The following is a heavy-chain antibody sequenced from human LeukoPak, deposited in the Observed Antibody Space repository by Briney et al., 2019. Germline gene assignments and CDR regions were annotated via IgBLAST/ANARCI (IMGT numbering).Heavy chain of an antibody. Sequence: GASLRLSCAASGFTFSNYAMSWVRQAPGKGLEWVSAVSGRDDSTYYADSVKGRFTISRDTSKNTLYLQMNSLRAEDTAVYYCAKWGDYDILTGYYHSDYWGQGTLVTVSS. V-gene: IGHV3-23*01. CDR2: VSGRDDST. CDR1: GFTFSNYA. CDR3: AKWGDYDILTGYYHSDY. D-gene: IGHD3-9*01. J-gene: IGHJ4*02.